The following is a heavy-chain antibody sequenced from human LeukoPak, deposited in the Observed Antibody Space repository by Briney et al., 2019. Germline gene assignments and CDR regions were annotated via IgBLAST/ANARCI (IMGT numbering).Heavy chain of an antibody. CDR3: ARGCYGDYVWLDN. D-gene: IGHD4-17*01. J-gene: IGHJ4*02. CDR2: ISTDGSTT. CDR1: GFTFSSYW. V-gene: IGHV3-74*01. Sequence: GGSLSLSCAASGFTFSSYWMHWVRQAPGKGLVWVSRISTDGSTTNYADSVRGRFTISRDNAEKTLYLQMNSLGGDDTAVYYCARGCYGDYVWLDNWGPGALVTVSS.